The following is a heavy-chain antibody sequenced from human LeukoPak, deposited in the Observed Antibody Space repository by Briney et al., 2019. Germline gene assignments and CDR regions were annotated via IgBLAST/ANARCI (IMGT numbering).Heavy chain of an antibody. CDR3: ARDRRAYSSGWWPFDC. CDR1: GFTFSSYS. V-gene: IGHV3-48*04. CDR2: ISSSSSTI. J-gene: IGHJ4*02. D-gene: IGHD6-19*01. Sequence: PGGSLRLSCAASGFTFSSYSMNWVRQAPGKGLEWVSYISSSSSTIYYADSVKGRFTISRDNAKNSLYLQMNSLTAEDTAVYYCARDRRAYSSGWWPFDCWGQGTLVTVSS.